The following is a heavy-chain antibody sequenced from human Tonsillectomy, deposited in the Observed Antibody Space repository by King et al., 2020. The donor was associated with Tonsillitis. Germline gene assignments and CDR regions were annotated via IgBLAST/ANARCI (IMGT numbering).Heavy chain of an antibody. J-gene: IGHJ6*03. D-gene: IGHD2-2*01. CDR2: INAGNGNT. V-gene: IGHV1-3*01. CDR1: GYTFTYYA. Sequence: QLVQSGAEVRKPGASVEVSCKASGYTFTYYAIHWVRQAPGQRLEWLGWINAGNGNTEYSQKFQGRVTITRDTSASTAYMELSSLRSEDTAMYYCAISISEHCTRTTCPYHYYYHMDVWGKGTTITVSS. CDR3: AISISEHCTRTTCPYHYYYHMDV.